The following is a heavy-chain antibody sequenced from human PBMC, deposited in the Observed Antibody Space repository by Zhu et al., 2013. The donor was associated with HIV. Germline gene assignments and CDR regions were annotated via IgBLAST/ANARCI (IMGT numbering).Heavy chain of an antibody. J-gene: IGHJ4*02. D-gene: IGHD6-19*01. V-gene: IGHV4-38-2*02. CDR1: GYSISSEYS. CDR2: IYHTGST. CDR3: ARFGKQWLVRAYFDY. Sequence: VQLQESGPGLVKPSETLSLTCTVSGYSISSEYSWGWIRQPPGKGLEWIGTIYHTGSTYYNPSLKSRATISVDTSKNQFSLKLSSVTAADTAVYYCARFGKQWLVRAYFDYWGQGTLATVSS.